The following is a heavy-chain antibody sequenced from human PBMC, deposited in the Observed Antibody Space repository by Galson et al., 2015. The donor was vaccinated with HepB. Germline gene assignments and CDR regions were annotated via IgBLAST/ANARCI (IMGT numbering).Heavy chain of an antibody. V-gene: IGHV1-3*01. CDR3: ARVHPSTYYYGSGSYYNPGGY. CDR2: INAGNGNT. Sequence: SVKVSCKASGYTFTSYAMHWVRQAPGQRLEWMGWINAGNGNTKYSQKFQGRVTITRDTSASTAYMELSSLRSEDTAVYYCARVHPSTYYYGSGSYYNPGGYWRQGTLVTVSS. CDR1: GYTFTSYA. D-gene: IGHD3-10*01. J-gene: IGHJ4*02.